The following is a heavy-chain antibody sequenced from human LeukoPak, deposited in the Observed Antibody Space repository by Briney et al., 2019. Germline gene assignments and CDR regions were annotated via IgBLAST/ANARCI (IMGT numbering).Heavy chain of an antibody. V-gene: IGHV1-69*13. D-gene: IGHD3-22*01. Sequence: SVKVSCKASGYTFTRYDINWVRQATGQGLEWMGGIIPIFGTANYAQKFQGRVTITADESTSTAYMELSSLRSEDTAVYYCARDQGYYDSSGYYFDYWGQGTLVTVSS. CDR3: ARDQGYYDSSGYYFDY. CDR1: GYTFTRYD. J-gene: IGHJ4*02. CDR2: IIPIFGTA.